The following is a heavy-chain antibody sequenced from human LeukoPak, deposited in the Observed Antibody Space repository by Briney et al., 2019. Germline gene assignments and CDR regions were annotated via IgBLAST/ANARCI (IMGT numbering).Heavy chain of an antibody. CDR2: MNPNSGNT. V-gene: IGHV1-8*01. CDR3: ARAPAAGTDFFDY. CDR1: GYTFTSYD. J-gene: IGHJ4*02. Sequence: ASVKVSCKASGYTFTSYDINWVRQATGQGLEWMGWMNPNSGNTGYAQKFQGRVTMTRNTSISTAYMELSSLRSEDTAVHYCARAPAAGTDFFDYWGQGTLVTVSS. D-gene: IGHD6-13*01.